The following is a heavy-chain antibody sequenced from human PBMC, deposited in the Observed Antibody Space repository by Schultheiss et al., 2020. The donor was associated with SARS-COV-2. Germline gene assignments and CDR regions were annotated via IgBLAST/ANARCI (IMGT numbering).Heavy chain of an antibody. J-gene: IGHJ5*02. V-gene: IGHV3-9*01. CDR1: GFTFDDYA. Sequence: GGSLRLSCAASGFTFDDYAMHWVRQAPGKGLEWVSGISWNSGSIGYADSVKGRFTISRDNAKNSLYLQMNSLRAEDTAVYYCARLGGFLEWFDPWGQGTLVTVSS. D-gene: IGHD3-3*01. CDR2: ISWNSGSI. CDR3: ARLGGFLEWFDP.